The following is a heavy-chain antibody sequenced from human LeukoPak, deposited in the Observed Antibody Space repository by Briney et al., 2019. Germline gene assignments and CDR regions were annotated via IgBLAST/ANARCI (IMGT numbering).Heavy chain of an antibody. CDR3: AREVPPPDYGGPDTFDY. D-gene: IGHD4-17*01. J-gene: IGHJ4*02. CDR1: GYTFTSYA. CDR2: INTNTGNP. Sequence: ASVKVSCKASGYTFTSYAMNWVRQAPGQGLEWMGWINTNTGNPTYAQGFTGRFVFSLDTSVSTAYLQISSLKAEDTAVYYCAREVPPPDYGGPDTFDYWGQGTLLTVSS. V-gene: IGHV7-4-1*02.